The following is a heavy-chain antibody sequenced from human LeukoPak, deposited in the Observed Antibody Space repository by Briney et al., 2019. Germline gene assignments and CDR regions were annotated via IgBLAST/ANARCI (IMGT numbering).Heavy chain of an antibody. CDR1: GFTLGDHA. CDR2: IRSKAYRGTI. CDR3: ARGPIQLWIHNAMDV. D-gene: IGHD1-1*01. V-gene: IGHV3-49*04. J-gene: IGHJ6*02. Sequence: GGSLRLSCIGSGFTLGDHAMSWVRQAPGKGLEWVGFIRSKAYRGTIEYAAAVKGRFTISRDDSASIVYLQMNSLKIEDTAVYYCARGPIQLWIHNAMDVWGQGTTVTVS.